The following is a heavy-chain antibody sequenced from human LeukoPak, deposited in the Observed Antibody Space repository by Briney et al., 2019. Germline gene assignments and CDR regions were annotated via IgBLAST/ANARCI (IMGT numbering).Heavy chain of an antibody. Sequence: GESLKISCTTSGYSFTTYWIGWVRQMPGKGLEWMGTIYPGDSDTRYSPSFQGQVTISADKSISTAYLQWSSLKASDTAMYYCASRKLGYCSGGSCYHPLDYWGQGTLVTVSS. CDR3: ASRKLGYCSGGSCYHPLDY. D-gene: IGHD2-15*01. J-gene: IGHJ4*02. CDR2: IYPGDSDT. CDR1: GYSFTTYW. V-gene: IGHV5-51*01.